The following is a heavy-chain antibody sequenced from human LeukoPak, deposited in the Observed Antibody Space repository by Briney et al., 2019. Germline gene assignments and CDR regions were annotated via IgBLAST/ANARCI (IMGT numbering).Heavy chain of an antibody. Sequence: SETLSLTCTVPGGSISGYYWSWIRQPPGKGLEWIGYIYYSGSTNYNPSVKSRVTISVDTSKNHFSLNLSSVTAADTAMYYCARRSCPSGVCSLDYWGQGTLVTVSS. V-gene: IGHV4-59*08. J-gene: IGHJ4*02. CDR3: ARRSCPSGVCSLDY. CDR2: IYYSGST. CDR1: GGSISGYY. D-gene: IGHD2-8*01.